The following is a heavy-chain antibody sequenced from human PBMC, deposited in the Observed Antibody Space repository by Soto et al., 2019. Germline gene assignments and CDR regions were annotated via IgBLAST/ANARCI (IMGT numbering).Heavy chain of an antibody. CDR3: ARGFRWLDY. Sequence: PSETLSLTCSVSGGSISSYYWNWIRQPPGKGLEWIGYIYYSGSTNYNPSLKSRVTISVDTSKNQISLKMRSVTAADTGVYYCARGFRWLDYWDQGTLVTVSS. CDR1: GGSISSYY. J-gene: IGHJ4*02. D-gene: IGHD2-15*01. V-gene: IGHV4-59*01. CDR2: IYYSGST.